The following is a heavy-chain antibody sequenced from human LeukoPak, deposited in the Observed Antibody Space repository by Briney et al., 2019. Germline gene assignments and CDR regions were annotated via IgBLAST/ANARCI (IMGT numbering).Heavy chain of an antibody. Sequence: SETLSLTCAVSSGSISNSAYHWGWIRQPPGRGLEWIGTIYYSRGTYYNPSLKSRVTISVDTSKNQFSLKLSSVTAADTAVYYCARGIAAAAHDYWGQGTLVTVSS. CDR1: SGSISNSAYH. J-gene: IGHJ4*02. D-gene: IGHD6-13*01. V-gene: IGHV4-39*01. CDR3: ARGIAAAAHDY. CDR2: IYYSRGT.